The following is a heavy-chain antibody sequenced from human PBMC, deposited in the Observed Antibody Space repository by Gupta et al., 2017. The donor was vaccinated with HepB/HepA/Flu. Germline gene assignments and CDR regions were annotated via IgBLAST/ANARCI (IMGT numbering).Heavy chain of an antibody. CDR3: ARGGRISIFGVVQTRREYFQH. J-gene: IGHJ1*01. Sequence: QAQLQQWGSGLLKPSETLSLTGAVYGGSFSGYYWSWIRQPSGTGLEWIGEINHSGSTNYNSSLKSRVTISVDTSKNQFSLKLSSMTAADTAVYYCARGGRISIFGVVQTRREYFQHWGQGTLVTVSS. V-gene: IGHV4-34*01. D-gene: IGHD3-3*01. CDR2: INHSGST. CDR1: GGSFSGYY.